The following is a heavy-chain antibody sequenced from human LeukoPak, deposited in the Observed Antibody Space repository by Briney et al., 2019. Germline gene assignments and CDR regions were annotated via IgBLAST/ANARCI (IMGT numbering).Heavy chain of an antibody. CDR3: AKGATSGWLLYWFDP. J-gene: IGHJ5*02. CDR2: ISGSGSST. D-gene: IGHD6-19*01. V-gene: IGHV3-23*01. Sequence: GRSLRLSCAASGFTFNNYAMSWVRQAPGKGLEWVSGISGSGSSTYYADFVKGRFTISRDNSKNTLFLQMNTLRADDTAVYYCAKGATSGWLLYWFDPWGQGTLVTVSS. CDR1: GFTFNNYA.